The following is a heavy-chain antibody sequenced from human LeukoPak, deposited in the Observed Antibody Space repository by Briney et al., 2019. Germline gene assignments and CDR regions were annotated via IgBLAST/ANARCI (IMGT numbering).Heavy chain of an antibody. CDR2: ISAYNGNT. D-gene: IGHD1-1*01. Sequence: ASVKVSCKASGYTFTSYGISWVRQAPGQGLEWMGWISAYNGNTNYAQKLQGRVTVTTDTSTSTAYMELRGLRSDDTAVYYCARERYNWNDGGAFDIWGQGTMVTVSS. V-gene: IGHV1-18*01. CDR3: ARERYNWNDGGAFDI. CDR1: GYTFTSYG. J-gene: IGHJ3*02.